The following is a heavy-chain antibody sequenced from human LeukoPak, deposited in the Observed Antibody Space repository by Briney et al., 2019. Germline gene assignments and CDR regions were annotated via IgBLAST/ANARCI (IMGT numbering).Heavy chain of an antibody. CDR2: TYYTSKWNN. D-gene: IGHD5-24*01. CDR3: TRGQMRYGMDV. Sequence: SQTLSLTCAISGDSVSGSTSVWNWIRQSPSGGLEWLGRTYYTSKWNNDYAVSVRRRITVSPDTSKNQFYLQLTSVTPEDTAIYFCTRGQMRYGMDVWGQGTTVTVSS. J-gene: IGHJ6*02. CDR1: GDSVSGSTSV. V-gene: IGHV6-1*01.